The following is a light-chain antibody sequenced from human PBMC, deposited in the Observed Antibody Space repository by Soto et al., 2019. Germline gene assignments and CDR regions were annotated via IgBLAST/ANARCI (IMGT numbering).Light chain of an antibody. V-gene: IGKV1-39*01. CDR2: LAS. CDR3: QKSDSTFIT. CDR1: QVVSNH. Sequence: DLQTTQSPSSLSASVGDVVTITCRASQVVSNHLNWYQQKPGKAPELLIFLASTLQSGVPSRFSGSGSGTDFTLTISSLQLEDFATYYCQKSDSTFITFGQGTQLEIK. J-gene: IGKJ5*01.